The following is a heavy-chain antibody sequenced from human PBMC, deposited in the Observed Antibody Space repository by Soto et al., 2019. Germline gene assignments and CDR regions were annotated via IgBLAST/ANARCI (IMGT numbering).Heavy chain of an antibody. CDR1: GGTLSSYT. CDR3: ASIAAADAFDI. J-gene: IGHJ3*02. Sequence: QVQMVQSGAEVKKPGSSVKDSCKASGGTLSSYTISWVRQAPGQGLEWMGRIIPILGIANYAQKFQGRVTITADKSTTTAYMELSSLRSEDTSVYYCASIAAADAFDIWGQGTMVTVSS. V-gene: IGHV1-69*02. CDR2: IIPILGIA. D-gene: IGHD6-13*01.